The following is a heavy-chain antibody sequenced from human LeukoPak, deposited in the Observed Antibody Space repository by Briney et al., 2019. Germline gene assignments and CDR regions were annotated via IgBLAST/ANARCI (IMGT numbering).Heavy chain of an antibody. CDR2: IYYSGST. Sequence: SETLSLTCTVSGGSISSYYWSWIRQPPGKGLEWIGYIYYSGSTNYNPSLKSRVTISVDTSKNQFSLKLSSVTAADTAVYYCARDQSGSDPRYWYFDLWGRGTLVTVSS. CDR1: GGSISSYY. V-gene: IGHV4-59*01. CDR3: ARDQSGSDPRYWYFDL. D-gene: IGHD6-13*01. J-gene: IGHJ2*01.